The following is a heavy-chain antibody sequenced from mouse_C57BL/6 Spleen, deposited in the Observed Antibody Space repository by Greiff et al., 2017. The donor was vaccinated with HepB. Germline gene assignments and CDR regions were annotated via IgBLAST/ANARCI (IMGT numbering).Heavy chain of an antibody. D-gene: IGHD4-1*02. J-gene: IGHJ2*01. CDR2: ISSGGSYT. Sequence: EVHLVESGGDLVKPGGSLKLSCAASGFTFSSYGMSWVRQTPDKRLEWVATISSGGSYTYYPDSVKGRFTISRDNAKNTLYLQMSSLKSEDTAMYYCARPTNWDVYYFDYWGQGTTLTVSS. CDR3: ARPTNWDVYYFDY. CDR1: GFTFSSYG. V-gene: IGHV5-6*01.